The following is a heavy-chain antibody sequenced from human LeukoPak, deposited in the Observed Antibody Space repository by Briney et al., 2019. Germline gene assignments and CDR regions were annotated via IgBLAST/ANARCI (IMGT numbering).Heavy chain of an antibody. CDR2: IIPILGIA. V-gene: IGHV1-69*04. CDR3: ASGEGAMALFDY. D-gene: IGHD1-26*01. CDR1: GGTFSSYA. Sequence: SVKVSCKASGGTFSSYAISWVRQAPGQGLEWTGRIIPILGIANYAQKFQGRVTITADKSTSTAYMELSSLRSEDTAVYYCASGEGAMALFDYWGQGTLVTVSS. J-gene: IGHJ4*02.